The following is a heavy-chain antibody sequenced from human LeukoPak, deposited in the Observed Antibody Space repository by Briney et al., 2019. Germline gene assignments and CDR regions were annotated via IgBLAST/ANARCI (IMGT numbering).Heavy chain of an antibody. CDR2: INHSGST. V-gene: IGHV4-34*01. D-gene: IGHD1-26*01. CDR1: GGSYSGFY. J-gene: IGHJ1*01. Sequence: SETLSLTCAVYGGSYSGFYWSWIRQPPGKGLEWIGEINHSGSTNYNPSLKSRVTISVDTSKNQFSLKLSSVTAADTAVYYRARTYSGSYYGPKYFQHWGQGTLVTVSS. CDR3: ARTYSGSYYGPKYFQH.